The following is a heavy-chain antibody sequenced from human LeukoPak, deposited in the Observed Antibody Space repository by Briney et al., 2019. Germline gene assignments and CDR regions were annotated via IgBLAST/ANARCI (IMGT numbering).Heavy chain of an antibody. D-gene: IGHD2-21*02. CDR2: IYYSGST. CDR3: ARHQTDCGGDCYSFYYYYYGMDV. V-gene: IGHV4-39*01. J-gene: IGHJ6*02. Sequence: GSLRLSCAASGFTFSNYTMHWVRQAPGKGLEWIGSIYYSGSTYYNPSLKSRVTISVDTSKNQFSLKLSSVTAADTAVYYCARHQTDCGGDCYSFYYYYYGMDVWGQGTTVTVSS. CDR1: GFTFSNYTMH.